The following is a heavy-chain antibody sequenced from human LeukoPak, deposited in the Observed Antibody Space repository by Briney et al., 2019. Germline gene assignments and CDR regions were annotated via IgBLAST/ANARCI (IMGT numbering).Heavy chain of an antibody. Sequence: GGSLRLSCAVSGFAFSSYNLNWVRQAPGKGLEWVSTISATGGKTFYAEPVKGRFTISRDNSRNTLYLQMNSLRAEDAVVYYCAKSETGSIPYFNYWGQGTLVTVSS. CDR1: GFAFSSYN. CDR3: AKSETGSIPYFNY. CDR2: ISATGGKT. V-gene: IGHV3-23*01. J-gene: IGHJ4*02. D-gene: IGHD1-1*01.